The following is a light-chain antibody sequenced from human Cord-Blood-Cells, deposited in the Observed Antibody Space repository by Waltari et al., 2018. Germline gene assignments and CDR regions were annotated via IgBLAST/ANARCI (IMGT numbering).Light chain of an antibody. V-gene: IGKV1-39*01. CDR3: QQSYSTPYT. Sequence: DIQMTQSTSSLSASVGDRVTITCRASQSISSYLNWYPQKPGKAPKILIYAASSLQSVVPSRFSGSGSGTDFTLTISSLQPEDFATYYCQQSYSTPYTFGQVTKLEIK. CDR1: QSISSY. J-gene: IGKJ2*01. CDR2: AAS.